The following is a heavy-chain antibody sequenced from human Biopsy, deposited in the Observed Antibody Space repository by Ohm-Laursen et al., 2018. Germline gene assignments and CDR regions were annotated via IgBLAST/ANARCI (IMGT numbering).Heavy chain of an antibody. J-gene: IGHJ4*02. CDR2: IRPLNGDT. V-gene: IGHV1-18*01. D-gene: IGHD3-16*02. CDR3: ARGEVTFGELIVSLDS. CDR1: GYNFISYS. Sequence: ASSVKVSCKPSGYNFISYSINWVRQAPGQGLEWMGWIRPLNGDTKYGQKFQDRVTMTTDTSTSTVYMELTSLRSDDTAVYYCARGEVTFGELIVSLDSWGQGTLVTVSS.